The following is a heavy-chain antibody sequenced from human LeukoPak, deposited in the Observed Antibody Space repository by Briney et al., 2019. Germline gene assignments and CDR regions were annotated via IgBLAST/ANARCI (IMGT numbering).Heavy chain of an antibody. V-gene: IGHV3-30-3*01. D-gene: IGHD1-26*01. CDR1: GFTFSSYA. CDR3: ARDSAGATAYYYYGMDV. Sequence: PGRSLRLSCAASGFTFSSYAMHWVRQAPGKGLEWVAVISYDGSNKYYADSVKGRFTISRDNSKNTLYLQMNSLRAEDTAVYYCARDSAGATAYYYYGMDVWGQGTTVTVSS. J-gene: IGHJ6*02. CDR2: ISYDGSNK.